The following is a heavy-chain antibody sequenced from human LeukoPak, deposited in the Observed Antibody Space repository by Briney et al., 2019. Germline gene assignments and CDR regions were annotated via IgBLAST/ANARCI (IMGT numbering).Heavy chain of an antibody. CDR3: GKTTVGYSSGQKPAWPVDY. CDR2: IFGSGGSP. V-gene: IGHV3-23*01. D-gene: IGHD5-18*01. J-gene: IGHJ4*02. Sequence: GGSLRLSCEASGFTFGSHAMYWVRQAPGKGLEWVAGIFGSGGSPHYADPVKGRFTISRDNSRNTVYLQINSLRAEDTAVNYCGKTTVGYSSGQKPAWPVDYWGQGTLVTVSS. CDR1: GFTFGSHA.